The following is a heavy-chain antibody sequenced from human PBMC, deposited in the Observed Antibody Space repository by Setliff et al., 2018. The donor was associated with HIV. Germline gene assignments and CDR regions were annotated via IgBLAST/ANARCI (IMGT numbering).Heavy chain of an antibody. CDR3: ATYHYYDSSAYFIDLYYFDY. Sequence: ASVKVSCKASGYIFTDYYMHWVRQAPGQELGWMGRINPNSGGTNYAQKFQGRVTMTRDTSISTAYTELSSLRSEDTAVYYCATYHYYDSSAYFIDLYYFDYWGQGTLVTVSS. CDR1: GYIFTDYY. CDR2: INPNSGGT. V-gene: IGHV1-2*06. D-gene: IGHD3-22*01. J-gene: IGHJ4*02.